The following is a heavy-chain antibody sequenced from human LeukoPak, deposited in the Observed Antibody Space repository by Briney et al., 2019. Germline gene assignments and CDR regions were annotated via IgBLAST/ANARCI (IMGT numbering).Heavy chain of an antibody. CDR1: GYTFTTYA. J-gene: IGHJ5*02. D-gene: IGHD3-9*01. Sequence: ASVKVSCKASGYTFTTYAMHWVRQAPGQRLEWMGWINGDNGNTKYSQKFQGRVTITRDTSAYTGYMELRSLSSADTAVYFCARAPYDILTGYSLNWFDPWGQGTLVTVSS. CDR3: ARAPYDILTGYSLNWFDP. CDR2: INGDNGNT. V-gene: IGHV1-3*01.